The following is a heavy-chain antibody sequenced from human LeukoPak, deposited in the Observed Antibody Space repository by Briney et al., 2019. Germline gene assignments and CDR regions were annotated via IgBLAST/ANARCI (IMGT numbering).Heavy chain of an antibody. CDR2: IKEDGSEK. CDR3: GRGMRSAG. V-gene: IGHV3-7*01. J-gene: IGHJ4*02. Sequence: TGGSLRLSCAVSGFTFSSYWMSWVRQAPGKGLEWVANIKEDGSEKYYVDSVKGRFTISRDNARNSLYLQMNSLRAEDTAVYYCGRGMRSAGWGQGTLVTVSS. D-gene: IGHD3-3*01. CDR1: GFTFSSYW.